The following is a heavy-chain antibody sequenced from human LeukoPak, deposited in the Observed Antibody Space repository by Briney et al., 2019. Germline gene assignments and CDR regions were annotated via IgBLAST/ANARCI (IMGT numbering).Heavy chain of an antibody. CDR2: ISGSGGNT. J-gene: IGHJ2*01. D-gene: IGHD5-18*01. CDR3: AKDRGYGNWYFDL. CDR1: GFTFSSYA. Sequence: QAGGSLRLSCAASGFTFSSYAMNWVRQAPGRGLEWVSTISGSGGNTYYADSVKGRFAISRDNSKNTLYLQMNSLRAEDTAVYYCAKDRGYGNWYFDLWGRGTLVTVSS. V-gene: IGHV3-23*01.